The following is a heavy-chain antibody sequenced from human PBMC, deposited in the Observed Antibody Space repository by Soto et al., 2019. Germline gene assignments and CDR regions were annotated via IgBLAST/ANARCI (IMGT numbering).Heavy chain of an antibody. J-gene: IGHJ5*02. V-gene: IGHV4-34*01. Sequence: SETLSLTCAVYGGSFSGYYWSWIRQPPGKGLEWIGEINHSGSTNYNPSLKSRVTISVDTSKNQFSLKLSSVTAADTAVYYCASLRGTGTTLDDRFDPWGQGTLVTVSS. CDR1: GGSFSGYY. D-gene: IGHD1-7*01. CDR2: INHSGST. CDR3: ASLRGTGTTLDDRFDP.